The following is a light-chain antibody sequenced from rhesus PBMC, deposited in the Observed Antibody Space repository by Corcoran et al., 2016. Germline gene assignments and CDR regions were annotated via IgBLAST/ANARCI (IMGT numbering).Light chain of an antibody. J-gene: IGKJ2*01. CDR1: QNIYSN. CDR2: DAS. Sequence: DIQMTQSPSALSASVGDRVTISCRASQNIYSNLAWYQQKPGKAPKLLIYDASSLQPGIPSRFSGSGSGTDFTLIISSLQPEDFATYYCQQYDSLPYSFGQGTKGEIE. V-gene: IGKV1S8*01. CDR3: QQYDSLPYS.